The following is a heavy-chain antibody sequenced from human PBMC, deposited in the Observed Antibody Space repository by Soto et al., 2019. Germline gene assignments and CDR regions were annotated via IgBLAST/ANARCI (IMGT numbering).Heavy chain of an antibody. D-gene: IGHD3-22*01. CDR3: ALRSMAVVPEY. V-gene: IGHV4-59*01. J-gene: IGHJ4*02. Sequence: QVQLQESGPGLVKPSETLSLTCAVSGDSISSYYCMWIRQPPGKGLESIGYLYYGRSANYNPSLKSRVTLSVDTATSPGSLTLSSMTAADTAVYYCALRSMAVVPEYWGQGTLVTVSS. CDR2: LYYGRSA. CDR1: GDSISSYY.